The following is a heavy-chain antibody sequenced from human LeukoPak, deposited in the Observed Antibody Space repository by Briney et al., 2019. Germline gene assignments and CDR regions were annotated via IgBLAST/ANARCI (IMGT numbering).Heavy chain of an antibody. CDR1: GFTFSNYG. Sequence: GSLRLSCITSGFTFSNYGFHWVRQAPGKGLEWTAAIWYDGSNQYYPDSVKGRFTISRDNAKNSLYLQMNSLRAEDTAVYYCGRSMDVWGQGTTVTVSS. V-gene: IGHV3-33*03. CDR3: GRSMDV. CDR2: IWYDGSNQ. J-gene: IGHJ6*02.